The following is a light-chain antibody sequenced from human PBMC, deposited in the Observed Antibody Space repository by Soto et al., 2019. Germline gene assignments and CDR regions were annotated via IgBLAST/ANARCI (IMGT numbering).Light chain of an antibody. J-gene: IGKJ3*01. CDR1: QSVTNNF. V-gene: IGKV3-20*01. Sequence: IVLTQSPGTLSLSPGERATLSCGASQSVTNNFLAGYQQKPGQAPRLLIYGASSRATGVPDRFSGSGSGTDFTLTISRLEPGDGAVYYCQQYGTPLFTFGPGTKVDIK. CDR3: QQYGTPLFT. CDR2: GAS.